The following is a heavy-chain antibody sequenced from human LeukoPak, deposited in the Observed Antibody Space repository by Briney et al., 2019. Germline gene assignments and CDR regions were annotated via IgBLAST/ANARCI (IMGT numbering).Heavy chain of an antibody. CDR1: GGSISSYY. J-gene: IGHJ6*03. D-gene: IGHD1-14*01. V-gene: IGHV4-4*07. CDR3: ARAYNRFYYYYMDV. CDR2: IYTSGST. Sequence: PSETLSLTCTVSGGSISSYYWSWLRQPAGKGLEWIGRIYTSGSTNYNPSLKSRVTMSVDTSKNQFSLKLSSVTAADTAVYYCARAYNRFYYYYMDVWGKGTTVTVSS.